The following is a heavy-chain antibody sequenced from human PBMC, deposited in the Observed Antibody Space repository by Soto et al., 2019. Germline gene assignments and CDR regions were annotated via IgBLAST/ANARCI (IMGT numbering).Heavy chain of an antibody. J-gene: IGHJ4*02. CDR3: ATLNSFGSDY. CDR2: IYSDGSGP. V-gene: IGHV3-74*03. D-gene: IGHD5-18*01. CDR1: GFTFSRFW. Sequence: TGGSLRLSCAASGFTFSRFWMHWVRQVPGKGLVWVSRIYSDGSGPMYADSVKGRFTISRDNAKSTLYLQMNSLRAEDTAVYYCATLNSFGSDYWGQGTLVTVSS.